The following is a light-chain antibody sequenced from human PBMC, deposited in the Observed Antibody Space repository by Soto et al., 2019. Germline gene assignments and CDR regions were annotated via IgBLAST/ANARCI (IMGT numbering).Light chain of an antibody. Sequence: EIVLTQSPGTLSLSPGERATLSCRASQSVSSNYLAWYQQRPGQAPRLLIYDASSRATGVPDRFSGSGSGTDFTLTISRLEPEDFAVYYGHQYCGSPGTIGQGTKVEIK. CDR1: QSVSSNY. CDR2: DAS. J-gene: IGKJ1*01. CDR3: HQYCGSPGT. V-gene: IGKV3-20*01.